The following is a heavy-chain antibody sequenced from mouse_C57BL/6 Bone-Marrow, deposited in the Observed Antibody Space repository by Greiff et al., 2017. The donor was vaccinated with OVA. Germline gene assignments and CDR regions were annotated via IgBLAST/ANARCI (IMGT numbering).Heavy chain of an antibody. V-gene: IGHV1-64*01. CDR3: ESLYSNYGDYFDY. Sequence: QVQLQQPGAELVKPGASVKLSCKASGYTFTSYWMHWVKQRPGHGLEWIGMIHPNSGSTNYNEKFKSKATLTVDKSSSTAYMQLSSQTSEDSAVYCYESLYSNYGDYFDYWGQGTTLTVSS. J-gene: IGHJ2*01. CDR2: IHPNSGST. CDR1: GYTFTSYW. D-gene: IGHD2-5*01.